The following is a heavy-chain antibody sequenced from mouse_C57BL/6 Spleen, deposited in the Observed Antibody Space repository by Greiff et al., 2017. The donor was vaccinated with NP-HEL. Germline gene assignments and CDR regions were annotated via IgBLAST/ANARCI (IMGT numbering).Heavy chain of an antibody. V-gene: IGHV5-4*01. CDR3: AREGDYGSRAY. CDR1: GFTFSSYA. CDR2: ISDGGSYT. Sequence: EVQVVESGGGLVKPGGSLKLSCAASGFTFSSYAMSWVRQTPEKRLEWVATISDGGSYTYYPDNVKGRFTISRDNAKNNLYLQMSHLKSEDTAMYYCAREGDYGSRAYWGQGTLVTVSA. D-gene: IGHD1-1*01. J-gene: IGHJ3*01.